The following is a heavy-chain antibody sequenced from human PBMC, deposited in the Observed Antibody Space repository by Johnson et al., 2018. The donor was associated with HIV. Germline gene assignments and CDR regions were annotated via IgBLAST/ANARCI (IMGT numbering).Heavy chain of an antibody. D-gene: IGHD4-11*01. CDR1: GFPFSSYG. Sequence: QVQLVESGGGLVQRRGGSLRLSCAASGFPFSSYGMHWVRQAPGQGLEWVAIISYDGGSKYYADSVKGRFTVSRDNSKNTLYLQMNSLRAEDTAVYYCARSYSTSWNASDIWGQGTMVTVSS. V-gene: IGHV3-30*03. J-gene: IGHJ3*02. CDR3: ARSYSTSWNASDI. CDR2: ISYDGGSK.